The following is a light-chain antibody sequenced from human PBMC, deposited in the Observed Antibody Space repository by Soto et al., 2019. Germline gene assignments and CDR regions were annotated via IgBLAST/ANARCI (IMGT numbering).Light chain of an antibody. CDR3: QQYKAYPHT. V-gene: IGKV1-16*01. Sequence: DIQMTQSPSALSASIGDRVTITCRASQGINNYLAWFQQQPGKAPKSLISAASTLQSGVPSRFSGWESGTDFTLTISSLHPEDFATYYCQQYKAYPHTFGQGTKLEI. J-gene: IGKJ2*01. CDR2: AAS. CDR1: QGINNY.